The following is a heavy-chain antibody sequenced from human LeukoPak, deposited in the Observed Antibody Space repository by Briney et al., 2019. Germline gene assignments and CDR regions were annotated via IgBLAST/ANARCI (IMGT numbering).Heavy chain of an antibody. CDR3: TRRAGYYNGMDV. CDR1: GGSISSYY. D-gene: IGHD3-22*01. CDR2: IYYSGST. V-gene: IGHV4-59*08. Sequence: SETLSLTCTVSGGSISSYYWSWIRQPPGKGLEWIGYIYYSGSTSYNPSLKSRVTISVDTSKNQFSLKLSSVTAADTAVYYCTRRAGYYNGMDVWGQGTTVTVSS. J-gene: IGHJ6*02.